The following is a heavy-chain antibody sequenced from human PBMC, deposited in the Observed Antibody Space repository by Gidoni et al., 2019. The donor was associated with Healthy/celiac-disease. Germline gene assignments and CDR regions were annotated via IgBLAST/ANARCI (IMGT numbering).Heavy chain of an antibody. D-gene: IGHD3-10*01. CDR3: ARSSGFGGAMGYYFDY. CDR2: IYPGDSDT. J-gene: IGHJ4*02. Sequence: EVQPVQSGAEVKKPGESLKISCKGSGYSFTSYWIDWVRQMPGKGLEWMGIIYPGDSDTRYSPSFQGQVTISADKSISTAYLQWSSLKASDTAMYYCARSSGFGGAMGYYFDYWGQGTLVTVSS. CDR1: GYSFTSYW. V-gene: IGHV5-51*01.